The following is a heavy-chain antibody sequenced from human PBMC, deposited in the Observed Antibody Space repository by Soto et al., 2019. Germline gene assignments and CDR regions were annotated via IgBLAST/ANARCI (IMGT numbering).Heavy chain of an antibody. Sequence: QVQLVESGGGVVQPGRSLRLSCAASGFTFSSYGMHWVRQAPGKGLEWVAVISYDGSNKYYADSVKGRFTISRDNSKNSLYLQMNSLIAEETAVYYCAKDMCIQLWAIEYYGMDVWGQGTTVTVSS. CDR3: AKDMCIQLWAIEYYGMDV. J-gene: IGHJ6*02. CDR1: GFTFSSYG. D-gene: IGHD5-18*01. CDR2: ISYDGSNK. V-gene: IGHV3-30*18.